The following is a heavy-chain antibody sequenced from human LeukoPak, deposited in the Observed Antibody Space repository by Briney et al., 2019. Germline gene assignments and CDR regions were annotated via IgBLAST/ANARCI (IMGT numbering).Heavy chain of an antibody. Sequence: GRSLRLSCAASGFTFSSYGMHWVRQAPGKGLEWVAVISYDGSNKYYADSVKGRFTISRDNSKNTLYLQMNSLRAEDTAVYYCAKDPSGYCSGGSCYSPGSWGQGTLVTVSS. CDR1: GFTFSSYG. CDR2: ISYDGSNK. CDR3: AKDPSGYCSGGSCYSPGS. V-gene: IGHV3-30*18. J-gene: IGHJ4*02. D-gene: IGHD2-15*01.